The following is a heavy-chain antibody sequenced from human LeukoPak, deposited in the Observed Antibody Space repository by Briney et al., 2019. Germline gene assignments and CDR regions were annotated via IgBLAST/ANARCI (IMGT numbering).Heavy chain of an antibody. V-gene: IGHV4-59*01. CDR2: IYHSGSI. CDR1: GDSINSYY. CDR3: ARDRYSGTYYGPGGWFDP. D-gene: IGHD1-26*01. J-gene: IGHJ5*02. Sequence: PSETLSLTCTVSGDSINSYYWSWIRQPPGKGLEWIGYIYHSGSINYNPSLKSRVSISVDTSKNQFSLKLTSVTAADTAVYHCARDRYSGTYYGPGGWFDPWGQGTLVTVSS.